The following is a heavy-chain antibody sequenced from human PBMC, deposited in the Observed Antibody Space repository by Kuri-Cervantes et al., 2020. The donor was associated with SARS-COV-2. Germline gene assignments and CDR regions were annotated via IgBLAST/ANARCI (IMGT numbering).Heavy chain of an antibody. Sequence: ASVKVSCKASGYTFTNYYVHWVRQAPGQGLEWMGWINPRSGGTKSAQKFQGRVTMTRDTSITTAYLEMNSLTSDDTAVYYCARDLRLGKSLDYWGQGTLVTVSS. D-gene: IGHD7-27*01. CDR2: INPRSGGT. CDR1: GYTFTNYY. V-gene: IGHV1-2*02. CDR3: ARDLRLGKSLDY. J-gene: IGHJ4*02.